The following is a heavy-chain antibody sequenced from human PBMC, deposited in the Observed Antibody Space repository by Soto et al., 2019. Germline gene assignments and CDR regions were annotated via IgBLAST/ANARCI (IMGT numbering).Heavy chain of an antibody. CDR2: ISYDGSNK. Sequence: PGGSLRLSCAAPGFTFSSYGMHWVRQAPGKGLEWVAVISYDGSNKYYADSVKGRFTISRDNSKNTLYLQMNSLRAEDTAVYYCAKNPGYYYDSTGYHFDYWGQGTLVTVSS. CDR3: AKNPGYYYDSTGYHFDY. J-gene: IGHJ4*02. D-gene: IGHD3-22*01. CDR1: GFTFSSYG. V-gene: IGHV3-30*18.